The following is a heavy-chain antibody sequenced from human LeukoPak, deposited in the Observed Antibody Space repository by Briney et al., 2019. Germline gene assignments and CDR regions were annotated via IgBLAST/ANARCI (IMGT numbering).Heavy chain of an antibody. D-gene: IGHD6-13*01. CDR2: ISGSGYYS. CDR3: ARPFSIAAAFDY. CDR1: ELNFDYYA. Sequence: GGSLRLSCGAAELNFDYYAMSLGGQCPGTVLPSVSVISGSGYYSYYADSVKGRFTVSRDNSKTTLYLQMNSLRAEDTAVYYCARPFSIAAAFDYWGQGTLVTVSS. V-gene: IGHV3-23*01. J-gene: IGHJ4*02.